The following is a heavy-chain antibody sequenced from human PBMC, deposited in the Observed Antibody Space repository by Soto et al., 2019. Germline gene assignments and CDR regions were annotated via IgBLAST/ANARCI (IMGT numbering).Heavy chain of an antibody. D-gene: IGHD3-3*01. J-gene: IGHJ4*02. CDR2: IYPSDSDT. CDR3: ARGGVSTRTFDY. Sequence: GESLKISCKGSGYNFAVYWIAWVRQMPGKGLELMGIIYPSDSDTRYRPSFQGQVTISADRSISSAYLQWSSLRASDTAMYYCARGGVSTRTFDYWGLGTPVTVSS. V-gene: IGHV5-51*01. CDR1: GYNFAVYW.